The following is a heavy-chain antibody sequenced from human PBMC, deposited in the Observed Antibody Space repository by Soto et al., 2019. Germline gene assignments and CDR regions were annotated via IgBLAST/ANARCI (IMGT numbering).Heavy chain of an antibody. D-gene: IGHD2-8*01. V-gene: IGHV4-39*02. CDR2: IYYSGST. CDR1: RGSISSGTNY. CDR3: ARAVIGVAFDF. Sequence: SETLSLTCTVSRGSISSGTNYWAWIRQPPGKGLEWIANIYYSGSTFYNPSLKSRVTISLDTSKNHFSLQLSSVTPDDTAVYYCARAVIGVAFDFWGQGTLVTVSS. J-gene: IGHJ4*02.